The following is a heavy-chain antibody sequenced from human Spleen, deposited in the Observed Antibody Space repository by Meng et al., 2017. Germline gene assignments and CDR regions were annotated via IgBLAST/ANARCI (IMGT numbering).Heavy chain of an antibody. D-gene: IGHD6-19*01. V-gene: IGHV4-39*01. CDR1: GDSISSSDSY. J-gene: IGHJ5*02. CDR2: IGHSGFT. Sequence: QPQLQESGPGLVKPSETLSLTCSVSGDSISSSDSYWGWIRQSPGKGLEWIGSIGHSGFTYYTPSLKSRVTVSIDTSRNQFSLWLTSVTAADTAVYYCVRSSGWVKTGFDPWGQGTLVTVSS. CDR3: VRSSGWVKTGFDP.